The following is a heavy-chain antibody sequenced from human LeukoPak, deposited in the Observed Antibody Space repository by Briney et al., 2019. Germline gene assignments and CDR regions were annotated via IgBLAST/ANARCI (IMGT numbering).Heavy chain of an antibody. V-gene: IGHV1-69*05. J-gene: IGHJ4*02. CDR2: IIPIFGTA. CDR3: AREGSGGPYFDY. Sequence: GASVKVSCKASGGTFSSYAISWVRQAPGQGLEWMGGIIPIFGTANYAQKFQGRVTITTDESTSTAYMELSSLRSEDTAVYYCAREGSGGPYFDYWGQGTLVTVSS. CDR1: GGTFSSYA. D-gene: IGHD6-25*01.